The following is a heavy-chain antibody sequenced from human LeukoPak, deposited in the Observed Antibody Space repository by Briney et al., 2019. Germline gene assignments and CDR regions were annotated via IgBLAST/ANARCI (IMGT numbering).Heavy chain of an antibody. J-gene: IGHJ4*02. V-gene: IGHV3-74*01. CDR3: VRDLGGRSGH. Sequence: GGSLRLSCAASGFTFSSNWRHWVRQAPGKGLVWVSRINEDGSTTNYADSVKGRSTIFRDNAKNTLYLQMNSLRAEATAVYYCVRDLGGRSGHWGQGTLVPVSS. D-gene: IGHD1-26*01. CDR2: INEDGSTT. CDR1: GFTFSSNW.